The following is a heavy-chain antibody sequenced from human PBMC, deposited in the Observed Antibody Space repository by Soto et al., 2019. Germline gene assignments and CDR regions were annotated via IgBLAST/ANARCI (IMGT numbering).Heavy chain of an antibody. Sequence: QVQLQQWGAGLLKPSETLSLTCAVYGGSFSGYYWSWIRQPPGKGLEWIGEINHSGSTNYNPSLKSQVTISVDTSKNQFSLKLSSVTAADTAVYYCARGYGGNSEGGDYWGQGTLVTVSS. CDR1: GGSFSGYY. D-gene: IGHD4-17*01. CDR2: INHSGST. V-gene: IGHV4-34*01. CDR3: ARGYGGNSEGGDY. J-gene: IGHJ4*02.